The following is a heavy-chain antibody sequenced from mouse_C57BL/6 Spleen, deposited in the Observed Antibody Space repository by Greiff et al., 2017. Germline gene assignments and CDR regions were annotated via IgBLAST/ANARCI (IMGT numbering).Heavy chain of an antibody. D-gene: IGHD4-1*01. CDR1: GYTFTSYW. V-gene: IGHV1-69*01. J-gene: IGHJ1*03. Sequence: VQLQQPGAELVMPGASVKLSCKASGYTFTSYWMHWVKQRPGQGLEWIGEIDPSDSYTNYNQKFKGKSTLTVDKSSSTAYMQLSSLTSEDSAVYYCARGKTGTWYFDVWGTGTTVTVSS. CDR2: IDPSDSYT. CDR3: ARGKTGTWYFDV.